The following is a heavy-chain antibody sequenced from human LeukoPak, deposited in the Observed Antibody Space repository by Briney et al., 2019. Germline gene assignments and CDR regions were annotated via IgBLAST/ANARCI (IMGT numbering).Heavy chain of an antibody. CDR1: GGSISSGSYY. Sequence: PSETLSLTCTVSGGSISSGSYYWSWIRQPAGKGLEWIGRIYTSGSTNYNPSLKSRVTISVDPSKNQFSLKLSSVTAADTAVYYCAYNGSPVYWGQGTLVTVSS. V-gene: IGHV4-61*02. J-gene: IGHJ4*02. D-gene: IGHD1-1*01. CDR3: AYNGSPVY. CDR2: IYTSGST.